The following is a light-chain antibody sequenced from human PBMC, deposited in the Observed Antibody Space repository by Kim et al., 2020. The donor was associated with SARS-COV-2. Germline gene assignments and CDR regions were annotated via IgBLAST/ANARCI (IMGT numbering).Light chain of an antibody. J-gene: IGKJ1*01. CDR2: AAS. V-gene: IGKV1-39*01. CDR3: QQTYNTLRA. CDR1: QSIGRY. Sequence: DIQMTQSPSSLSASVGDTVIITCRASQSIGRYLNWYQQKPGKAPKLLIYAASTLQSGVPSTFSGSGSETEFTLTISSLQPEDIATYYCQQTYNTLRAFGQGTKVDIK.